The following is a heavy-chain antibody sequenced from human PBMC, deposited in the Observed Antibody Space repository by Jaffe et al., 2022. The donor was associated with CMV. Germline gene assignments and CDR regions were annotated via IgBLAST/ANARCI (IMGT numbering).Heavy chain of an antibody. V-gene: IGHV1-46*01. J-gene: IGHJ5*02. D-gene: IGHD3-16*01. CDR3: ARSYDDFDH. Sequence: QVQLVQSGAEVKKPGASVKISCKTSGYTFTSYYIHWVRQAPGRGLEWMGIINPPSGSATYAQNFQGRLIMTRDTSTSTVYMDLNSLTSEDTAFYFCARSYDDFDHWGQGTLVTVSS. CDR2: INPPSGSA. CDR1: GYTFTSYY.